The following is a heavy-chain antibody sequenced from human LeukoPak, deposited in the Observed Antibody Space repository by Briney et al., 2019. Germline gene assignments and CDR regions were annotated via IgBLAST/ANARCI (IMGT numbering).Heavy chain of an antibody. J-gene: IGHJ4*02. V-gene: IGHV3-23*01. D-gene: IGHD6-6*01. CDR3: AKSFEYSSSSASDY. Sequence: PGGSLRLSCAASGFTFSSYAMSWVRQAPGKGLEWVSAISGSGGSTYYADSVKGRFTISRDNSKNTLYLQMNSLRAEDTAVYYCAKSFEYSSSSASDYWGQGTLVTVSS. CDR2: ISGSGGST. CDR1: GFTFSSYA.